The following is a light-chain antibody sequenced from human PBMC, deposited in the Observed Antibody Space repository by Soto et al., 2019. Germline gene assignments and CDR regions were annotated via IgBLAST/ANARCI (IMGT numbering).Light chain of an antibody. J-gene: IGKJ4*01. CDR3: QQRSNWPLT. V-gene: IGKV3-11*01. CDR1: QSVSSY. CDR2: DAS. Sequence: EIVLTQFPATLFLSPGERATLSCRASQSVSSYLAWYQQKPGQAPRLLIYDASNRATGIPARFSGSGSGTNFTLTISSLKPEDFAVYYCQQRSNWPLTFGGGTKVDIK.